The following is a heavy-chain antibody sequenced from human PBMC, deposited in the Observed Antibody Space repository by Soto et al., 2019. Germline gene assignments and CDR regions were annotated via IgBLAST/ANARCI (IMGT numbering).Heavy chain of an antibody. J-gene: IGHJ5*01. CDR2: ISGGGGTT. CDR1: EFTFSSYA. CDR3: AKSGYLSSTSMGMKRWFDS. D-gene: IGHD2-2*01. Sequence: PGGSLRLSCAASEFTFSSYAMSWVRQAPGKGLEWVSTISGGGGTTYYADNVKGRVTISRDNSKNTLYLQMNSLRAEDTAIYYCAKSGYLSSTSMGMKRWFDSWGQGTLVTVSS. V-gene: IGHV3-23*01.